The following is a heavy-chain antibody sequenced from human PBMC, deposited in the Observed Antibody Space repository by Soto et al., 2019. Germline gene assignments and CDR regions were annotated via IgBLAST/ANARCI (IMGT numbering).Heavy chain of an antibody. CDR3: ARDFKRYSSPTRPLEY. D-gene: IGHD6-13*01. Sequence: PSQTLSLTCTVSGDSIRSGDYYWSWIRQPPGKGLEWIGCIYYSGNTYYNPSLKRRFSISVDTSKNQFSLQLSSVTVADTAVYYCARDFKRYSSPTRPLEYWGLGTLVTVSS. CDR1: GDSIRSGDYY. CDR2: IYYSGNT. J-gene: IGHJ4*02. V-gene: IGHV4-30-4*01.